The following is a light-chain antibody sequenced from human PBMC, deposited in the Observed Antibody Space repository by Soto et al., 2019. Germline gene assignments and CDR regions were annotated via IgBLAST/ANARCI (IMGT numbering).Light chain of an antibody. V-gene: IGKV3-15*01. J-gene: IGKJ4*01. CDR3: QHYKTWPLA. Sequence: EIVMTQSPATLSVSPGERVTLSCRASQGVGSTLAWYRQQPGQAPRLLIYDAYISATGVPARFSGSGSGTEFTLTISSLQSEDFSVYYCQHYKTWPLAFGGGTKVEIK. CDR1: QGVGST. CDR2: DAY.